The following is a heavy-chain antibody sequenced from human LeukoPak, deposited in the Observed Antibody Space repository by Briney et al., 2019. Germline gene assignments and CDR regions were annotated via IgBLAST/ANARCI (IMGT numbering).Heavy chain of an antibody. V-gene: IGHV4-34*01. CDR3: ARGYGIAVAGTHHFDY. CDR1: GGSFSGYY. J-gene: IGHJ4*02. D-gene: IGHD6-19*01. Sequence: SETLSLTCAVYGGSFSGYYWSWIRQPPGKGLEWIGEINHSGSTNYNPSLKSRVTISVDTSKNQFSLKLGSVTAADTAVYYCARGYGIAVAGTHHFDYWGQGTLVTVSS. CDR2: INHSGST.